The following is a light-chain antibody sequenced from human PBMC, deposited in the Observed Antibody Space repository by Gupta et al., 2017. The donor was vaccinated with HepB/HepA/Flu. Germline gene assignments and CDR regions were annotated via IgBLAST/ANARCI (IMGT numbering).Light chain of an antibody. CDR3: QEVDTYSRT. Sequence: DIVMTQSPDSLAVSLGERATINCKSSQSLLYSANDKNYLAWYQQRPGQPPKLLISCASTRESGVPDGFSGSGSGTDFTLTISSLQAEDVAVYYCQEVDTYSRTFGQGTKVEVK. CDR2: CAS. CDR1: QSLLYSANDKNY. V-gene: IGKV4-1*01. J-gene: IGKJ1*01.